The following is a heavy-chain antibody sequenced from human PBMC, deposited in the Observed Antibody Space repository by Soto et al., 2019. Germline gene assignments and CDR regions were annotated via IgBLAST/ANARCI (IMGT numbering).Heavy chain of an antibody. D-gene: IGHD6-13*01. CDR2: INHSGST. CDR1: GGSFSGYY. CDR3: ASSLVRYYCYYGMDV. J-gene: IGHJ6*02. V-gene: IGHV4-34*01. Sequence: SETLSLTCAVYGGSFSGYYWSWIRQPPGKGLEWIGEINHSGSTNYNPSLKSRVTISVDTSKNQFSLKLSSVTAADTAVYYCASSLVRYYCYYGMDVWGQGTTVTVSS.